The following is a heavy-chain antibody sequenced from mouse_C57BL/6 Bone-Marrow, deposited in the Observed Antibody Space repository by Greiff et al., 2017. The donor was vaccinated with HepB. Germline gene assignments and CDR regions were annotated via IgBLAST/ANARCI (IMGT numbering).Heavy chain of an antibody. Sequence: EVNVVESGGGLVQPGESLKLSCESNEYEFPSHDMSWVRKTPEKRLELVAAINSDGGSTYYPDTMERRFIISRDNTKKTLYLQMSSLRSEDTALYYCASYYDYDVGAMDYWGQGTSVTVSS. D-gene: IGHD2-4*01. CDR3: ASYYDYDVGAMDY. CDR1: EYEFPSHD. J-gene: IGHJ4*01. CDR2: INSDGGST. V-gene: IGHV5-2*01.